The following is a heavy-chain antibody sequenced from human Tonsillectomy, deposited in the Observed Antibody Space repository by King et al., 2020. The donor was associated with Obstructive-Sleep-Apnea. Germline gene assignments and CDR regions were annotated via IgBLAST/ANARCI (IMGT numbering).Heavy chain of an antibody. CDR3: AKADGGWYGY. CDR1: GFTFDDYS. Sequence: DVQLVESGGCLVQPGRSLRLSCAASGFTFDDYSMHWVRQAPGKGLEWVSGISLDSGSIGYADSVKGRFTISRDNAKNSLYLQMNSLRAEDTALYYCAKADGGWYGYWGQGTLVTVSS. D-gene: IGHD6-19*01. CDR2: ISLDSGSI. V-gene: IGHV3-9*01. J-gene: IGHJ4*02.